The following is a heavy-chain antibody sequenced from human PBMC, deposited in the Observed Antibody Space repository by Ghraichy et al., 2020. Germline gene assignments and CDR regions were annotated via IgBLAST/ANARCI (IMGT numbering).Heavy chain of an antibody. J-gene: IGHJ1*01. CDR3: AKGYGSGSSGGRYFQH. V-gene: IGHV3-23*01. CDR1: GFTFSSYA. Sequence: GGSLRLSCAASGFTFSSYAMSWVRQAPGKGLEWVSAISSSGGSTYYADSVKGRFTISRDNSKNTLYLQMNSLRAEDTAVYYCAKGYGSGSSGGRYFQHWGQGTLVTVSS. CDR2: ISSSGGST. D-gene: IGHD3-10*01.